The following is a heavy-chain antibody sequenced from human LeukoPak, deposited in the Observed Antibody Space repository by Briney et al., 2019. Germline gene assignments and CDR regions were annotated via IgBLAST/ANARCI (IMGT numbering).Heavy chain of an antibody. Sequence: HPGGSLRLSCAASGFTFSSYAMNWVRQAPGKGLGWVAVISYDGSNKYYADSVKGRFTISRDNSKNTLYLQMNSLRAEDTAVYYCARDSYYGDYVLYYFDYWGQGTLVIVSS. CDR1: GFTFSSYA. D-gene: IGHD4-17*01. J-gene: IGHJ4*02. CDR3: ARDSYYGDYVLYYFDY. CDR2: ISYDGSNK. V-gene: IGHV3-30-3*01.